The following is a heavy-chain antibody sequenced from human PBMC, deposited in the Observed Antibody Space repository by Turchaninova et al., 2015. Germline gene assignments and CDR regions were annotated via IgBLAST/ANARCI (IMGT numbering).Heavy chain of an antibody. D-gene: IGHD3-3*01. Sequence: VHLLESGGGLIQPGGSLSVYCAASGGASGFTFNTYDMNWGRQAPGTGLEGIAAFSGSGYRQYYADSGKGRFTISRDNSKNTLYLQMNSLRAEDTAVYYCAKDPLRLYDFWSGYYFDYWGQGTLVTVSS. CDR3: AKDPLRLYDFWSGYYFDY. J-gene: IGHJ4*02. CDR2: FSGSGYRQ. CDR1: GFTFNTYD. V-gene: IGHV3-23*01.